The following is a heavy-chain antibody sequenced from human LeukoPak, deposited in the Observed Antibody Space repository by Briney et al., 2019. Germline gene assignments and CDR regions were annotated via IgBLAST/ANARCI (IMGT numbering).Heavy chain of an antibody. V-gene: IGHV3-23*01. J-gene: IGHJ6*04. Sequence: GGSLRLSCAASGFTFSSYAMSWVRRAPGKGQEWVSDISGSGRSTYYADSVKGRFTISRDNSKNTLYLQMNSLRAEDTAVYYCAKVTVAGNYYYYYGMDVWGKGTTVTVSS. CDR1: GFTFSSYA. CDR3: AKVTVAGNYYYYYGMDV. D-gene: IGHD6-19*01. CDR2: ISGSGRST.